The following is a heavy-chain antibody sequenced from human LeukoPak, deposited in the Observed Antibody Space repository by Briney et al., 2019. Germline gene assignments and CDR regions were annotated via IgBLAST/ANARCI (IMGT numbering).Heavy chain of an antibody. CDR3: ARLKPYYYDSSGYYPGMDV. D-gene: IGHD3-22*01. CDR1: GYSFTSYW. Sequence: PGESLKISCKGSGYSFTSYWIGWVRQMPGKGLEWMGIIYPGDSDTRYSPSFQGQVTISADKSISTAYLQWSSLKASDTAMYYCARLKPYYYDSSGYYPGMDVWGQGTTVTVSS. V-gene: IGHV5-51*01. CDR2: IYPGDSDT. J-gene: IGHJ6*02.